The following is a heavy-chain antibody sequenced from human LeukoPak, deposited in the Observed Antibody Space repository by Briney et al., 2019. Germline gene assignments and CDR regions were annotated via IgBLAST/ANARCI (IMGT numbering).Heavy chain of an antibody. CDR3: ARDAPALL. CDR1: GGSISSYY. D-gene: IGHD3-10*01. J-gene: IGHJ4*02. V-gene: IGHV4-38-2*02. Sequence: SETLSLTCTVSGGSISSYYWSWIRQPPGKGLEWIGSIYHSGSTYYNPSLKSRVTISVDTSKNQFSLKLSSVTAADTAVYYCARDAPALLWGQGTLVTVSS. CDR2: IYHSGST.